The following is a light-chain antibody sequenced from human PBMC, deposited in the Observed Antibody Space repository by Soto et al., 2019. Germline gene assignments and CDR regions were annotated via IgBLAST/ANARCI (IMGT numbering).Light chain of an antibody. V-gene: IGLV2-14*01. CDR3: SSYTGSATYV. CDR1: SSDVGGFDY. CDR2: EVS. J-gene: IGLJ1*01. Sequence: QSVLTQPASVSGSPGQSITISCAGTSSDVGGFDYVSWYQQHPGKAPKLMIYEVSNRPSGVSDRFSGSKSGNTASLTISGLQPEDEADYYCSSYTGSATYVFGTGTKVTV.